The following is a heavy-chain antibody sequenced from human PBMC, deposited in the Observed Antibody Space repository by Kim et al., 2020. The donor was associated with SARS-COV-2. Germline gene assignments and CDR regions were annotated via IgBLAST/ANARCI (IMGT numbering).Heavy chain of an antibody. CDR2: INPSGGST. CDR1: GYTFTSYY. V-gene: IGHV1-46*01. D-gene: IGHD1-20*01. Sequence: ASVKVSCKASGYTFTSYYMHWVRQAPGQGLEWMGIINPSGGSTSYAQKFQGRVTMTRDTSTSTVYMELSSLRSEDTAVYYCARDGSVQGMTLILLYYYGMDVWGQGTTVTVSS. CDR3: ARDGSVQGMTLILLYYYGMDV. J-gene: IGHJ6*02.